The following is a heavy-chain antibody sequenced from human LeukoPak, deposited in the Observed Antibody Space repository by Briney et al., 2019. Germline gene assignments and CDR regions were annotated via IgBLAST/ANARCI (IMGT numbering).Heavy chain of an antibody. V-gene: IGHV3-7*03. D-gene: IGHD6-13*01. CDR1: GFIFGSYW. Sequence: GESLRLSCAASGFIFGSYWMSWVRQVPGKGLEWVANIKQDGSETYYVDSEEGRFTISRDNAKNSLFLQMNSLRADDTALYYCARGVTSAWYLRYYFEYWGQGILVTVSS. J-gene: IGHJ4*02. CDR2: IKQDGSET. CDR3: ARGVTSAWYLRYYFEY.